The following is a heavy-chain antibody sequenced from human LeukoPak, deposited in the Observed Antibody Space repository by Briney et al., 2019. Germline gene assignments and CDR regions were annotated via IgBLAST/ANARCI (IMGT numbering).Heavy chain of an antibody. V-gene: IGHV1-2*02. J-gene: IGHJ4*02. D-gene: IGHD1-26*01. CDR1: GYAFTGYY. Sequence: ASVKVSCKASGYAFTGYYMHWVRQAPGQGLEWMGWINPNSGGTNYAQKFQGRVTMTRDTSISTAYMELSRLRSDDTAVYYCARGGFGYSSGFGSGSYYVYDYWGQGTLVTVSS. CDR3: ARGGFGYSSGFGSGSYYVYDY. CDR2: INPNSGGT.